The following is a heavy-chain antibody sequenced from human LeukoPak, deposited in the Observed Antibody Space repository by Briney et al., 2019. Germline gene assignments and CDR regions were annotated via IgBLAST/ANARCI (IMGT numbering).Heavy chain of an antibody. CDR2: ISSSSSYI. V-gene: IGHV3-21*01. J-gene: IGHJ4*02. Sequence: GGSLRLSCAASGFTFSSYSMNWVRQAPGKGLEWVSSISSSSSYIYYADSVKGRFTISRDNAKNSLYLQMNSLGAEDTAVYHCARDSNGYDILTGYVFYFDYWGQGTLVTVSS. CDR3: ARDSNGYDILTGYVFYFDY. D-gene: IGHD3-9*01. CDR1: GFTFSSYS.